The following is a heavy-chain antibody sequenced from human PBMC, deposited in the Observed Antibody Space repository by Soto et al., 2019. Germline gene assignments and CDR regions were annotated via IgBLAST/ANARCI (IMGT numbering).Heavy chain of an antibody. Sequence: KPSETLSLTCTVSGGSISSGDYYWSWIRQPPGKGLEWIGYIYYSGSTYYNPSLKSRVTISVDTSKNQFSLKLSSVTAADTAVCYRARGVSVVVAAYFDYWGQGXLVTVYS. D-gene: IGHD2-15*01. V-gene: IGHV4-30-4*01. CDR2: IYYSGST. CDR1: GGSISSGDYY. J-gene: IGHJ4*02. CDR3: ARGVSVVVAAYFDY.